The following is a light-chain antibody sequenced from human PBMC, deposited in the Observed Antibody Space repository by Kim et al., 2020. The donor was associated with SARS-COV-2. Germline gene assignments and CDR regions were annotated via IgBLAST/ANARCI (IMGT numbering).Light chain of an antibody. CDR1: QSVASNN. CDR3: QHYAVSPHT. CDR2: GAS. J-gene: IGKJ2*01. Sequence: LSPGERADLSCSASQSVASNNLAWYQQKPGQSPRLLIYGASIRATGIPHRFSGSGSGTDFTLTISRLEPEDFAVYYCQHYAVSPHTFGQGTKLEI. V-gene: IGKV3-20*01.